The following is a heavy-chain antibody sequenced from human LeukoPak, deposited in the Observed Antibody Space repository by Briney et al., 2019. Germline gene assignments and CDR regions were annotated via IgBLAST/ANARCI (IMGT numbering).Heavy chain of an antibody. D-gene: IGHD3-10*01. Sequence: PGGSLRLSCAASGFTFSSYGMHWVRQAPGKGLEWVAVIWYDGSNKYYADSVKGRFTISRDNSKNTLYLQMNSLRAEDTAVYYCARDGKVQRLLWFGAEKSNAYYYGMDVWGQGTTVTVSS. J-gene: IGHJ6*02. CDR2: IWYDGSNK. CDR1: GFTFSSYG. V-gene: IGHV3-33*01. CDR3: ARDGKVQRLLWFGAEKSNAYYYGMDV.